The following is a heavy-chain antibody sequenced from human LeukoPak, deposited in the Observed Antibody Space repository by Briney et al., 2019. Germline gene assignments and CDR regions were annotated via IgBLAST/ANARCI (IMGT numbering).Heavy chain of an antibody. CDR1: GFTFSSYW. CDR2: VNSDGSST. Sequence: GGSLRLSCAASGFTFSSYWMHWVRQAPGKGLVWVSRVNSDGSSTTYADSVKGRFTISRDNAKNTLYLQMNSLRAEDTAVYYCAKGSGQKVSWEGYWGQGTLVTVSS. CDR3: AKGSGQKVSWEGY. V-gene: IGHV3-74*01. J-gene: IGHJ4*02. D-gene: IGHD6-13*01.